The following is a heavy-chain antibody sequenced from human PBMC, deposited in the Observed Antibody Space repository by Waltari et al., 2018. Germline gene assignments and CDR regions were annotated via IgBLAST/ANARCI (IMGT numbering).Heavy chain of an antibody. V-gene: IGHV1-69*06. D-gene: IGHD3-10*01. CDR3: ARDNSVGGEQNWFDP. J-gene: IGHJ5*02. Sequence: QAPGQGLEWMGRIIPIFGTANYAQKFQGRVTITADKSTSTAYMELSSLRSEDTAVYYCARDNSVGGEQNWFDPWGQGTLVTVSS. CDR2: IIPIFGTA.